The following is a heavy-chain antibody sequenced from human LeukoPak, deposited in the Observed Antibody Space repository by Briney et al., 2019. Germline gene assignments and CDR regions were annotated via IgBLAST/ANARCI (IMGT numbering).Heavy chain of an antibody. CDR2: ISYDGSNK. D-gene: IGHD1-26*01. CDR1: GFTFSSYA. V-gene: IGHV3-30*04. CDR3: ARAYSGSYDDAFDI. Sequence: PGGSLRLSCAASGFTFSSYAMHWVRQAPGKGLEWVAVISYDGSNKYYADSVKGRFTISRDNSKNTLYLQMNSLRAEDTAVYYCARAYSGSYDDAFDIWGQGTMVTVSS. J-gene: IGHJ3*02.